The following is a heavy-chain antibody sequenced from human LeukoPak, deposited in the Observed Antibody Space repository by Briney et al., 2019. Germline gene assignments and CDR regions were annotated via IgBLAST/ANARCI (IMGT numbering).Heavy chain of an antibody. CDR3: ARLLRKGPYGEGGLFYFYMDV. CDR1: GGSISSYY. Sequence: PSETLSLTCTVSGGSISSYYWSWIRQPPGKGLEWIGYIYYSGSTNYNPSLKSRVTISVDTSKNQFSLKLSSVTPEDTAVYYCARLLRKGPYGEGGLFYFYMDVWAKGTTVTVSS. D-gene: IGHD3-10*01. J-gene: IGHJ6*03. V-gene: IGHV4-59*12. CDR2: IYYSGST.